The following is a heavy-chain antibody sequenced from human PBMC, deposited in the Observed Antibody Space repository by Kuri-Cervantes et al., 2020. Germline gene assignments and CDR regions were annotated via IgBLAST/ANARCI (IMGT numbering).Heavy chain of an antibody. CDR3: ARGQELLWFGELLALDY. CDR2: ITPIFGTA. V-gene: IGHV1-69*05. J-gene: IGHJ4*02. D-gene: IGHD3-10*01. Sequence: SSVKVSCKDSVGAFRSYAISWVRQAPGQGLEWMGGITPIFGTANHAQSFQGRSTINRDSHANTAFMELSRLCSEDTAVYYCARGQELLWFGELLALDYWGQGTLVTVSS. CDR1: VGAFRSYA.